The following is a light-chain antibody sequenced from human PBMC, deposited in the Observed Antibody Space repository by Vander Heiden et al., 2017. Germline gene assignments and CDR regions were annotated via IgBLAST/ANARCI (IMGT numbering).Light chain of an antibody. CDR2: WAS. V-gene: IGKV4-1*01. J-gene: IGKJ1*01. CDR1: QSGLSSSNNKNY. Sequence: DIVMTQSPASLAVSLGERATINCKSSQSGLSSSNNKNYLAWYQQKPGQPPKLLIYWASTRESGVPDRFSGSGSGTDFTLTISSLQAGDVAVYYCQQYYSTPRTFGQGTKVEIK. CDR3: QQYYSTPRT.